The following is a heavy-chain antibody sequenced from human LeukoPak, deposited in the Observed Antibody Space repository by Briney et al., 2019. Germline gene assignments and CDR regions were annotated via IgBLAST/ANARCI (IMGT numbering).Heavy chain of an antibody. CDR1: GFTFSGYD. D-gene: IGHD3-10*01. CDR3: ATAGRGATSGSYDN. Sequence: PGGSLRLSCVASGFTFSGYDMHWVRQSAGGGLEWVSAIGTAGDTYYPGSVKGRFTISRDNARNSLYFQMHTLMVGDTAVFYCATAGRGATSGSYDNWGQGTLVTVPS. J-gene: IGHJ4*02. CDR2: IGTAGDT. V-gene: IGHV3-13*01.